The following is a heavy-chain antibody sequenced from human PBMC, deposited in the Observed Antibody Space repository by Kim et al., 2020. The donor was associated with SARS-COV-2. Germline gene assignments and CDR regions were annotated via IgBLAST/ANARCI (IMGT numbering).Heavy chain of an antibody. CDR1: GFTFSSYG. CDR3: ARGGKYQLLYYYYGMDV. J-gene: IGHJ6*02. CDR2: TWYDGSNK. Sequence: GGSLRLSCAASGFTFSSYGMHWVRQAPGKGLEWVAVTWYDGSNKYYADSVKGRFTISRDNSKNTLYLQMNSLRAEDTAVYYCARGGKYQLLYYYYGMDVWGQGTTVTVSS. D-gene: IGHD2-2*01. V-gene: IGHV3-33*01.